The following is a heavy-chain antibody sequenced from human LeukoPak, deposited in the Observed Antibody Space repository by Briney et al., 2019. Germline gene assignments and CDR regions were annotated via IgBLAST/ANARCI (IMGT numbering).Heavy chain of an antibody. CDR2: INPHSGGT. CDR1: GYTFTGYY. D-gene: IGHD4-17*01. J-gene: IGHJ4*02. Sequence: ASVKVSCKASGYTFTGYYMHWVRQAPGQGLEWMGWINPHSGGTNYAQKFQGRVTMTGDTSISTAYMELSRLRSDDTAVYYCAKVGGDSGRGWDPADYWGQGTLVTVSS. V-gene: IGHV1-2*02. CDR3: AKVGGDSGRGWDPADY.